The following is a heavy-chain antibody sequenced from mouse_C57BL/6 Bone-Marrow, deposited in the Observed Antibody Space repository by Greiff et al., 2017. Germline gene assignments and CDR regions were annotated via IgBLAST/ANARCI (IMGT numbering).Heavy chain of an antibody. CDR3: ARSYYYGEGY. J-gene: IGHJ2*01. CDR1: GYAFTNYL. V-gene: IGHV1-54*01. D-gene: IGHD1-1*01. Sequence: QVQLQQSGAELVRPGTSVKVSCKASGYAFTNYLIEWVKQRPGQGLEWIGVINPGSGGTNYNEKFKGKATLTADKSSSTAYMQLSSLTSEDSAVYFCARSYYYGEGYWGQGTTLTVSS. CDR2: INPGSGGT.